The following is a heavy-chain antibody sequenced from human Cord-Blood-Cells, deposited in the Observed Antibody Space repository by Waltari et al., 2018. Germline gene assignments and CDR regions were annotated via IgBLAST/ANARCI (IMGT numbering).Heavy chain of an antibody. J-gene: IGHJ4*02. CDR3: AREQGGYYFDY. Sequence: EVQLVESGGGLVKPGGSLRLSCAASGFTFSSYSMNWVRQAPGKGLECVSSISSSSYIYYADSVKGRFTISRDNAKNSLYLQMNSLRAEDTAVYYCAREQGGYYFDYWGQGTLVTVSS. CDR1: GFTFSSYS. D-gene: IGHD3-16*01. CDR2: ISSSSYI. V-gene: IGHV3-21*01.